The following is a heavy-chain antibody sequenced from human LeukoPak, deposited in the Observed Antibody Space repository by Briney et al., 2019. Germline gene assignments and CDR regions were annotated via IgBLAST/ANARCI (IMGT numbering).Heavy chain of an antibody. CDR2: IYHNGNT. CDR1: GGSISSGGYS. J-gene: IGHJ4*02. CDR3: ASGGYSYGFDY. V-gene: IGHV4-30-2*01. Sequence: SETLSLTCAVSGGSISSGGYSWRWIRQPPGTGLEWIGYIYHNGNTYYSPSLKSRVTISVDRSKNQLSLKLSSVTAADTAMYYCASGGYSYGFDYWGQGTLVTVSS. D-gene: IGHD5-18*01.